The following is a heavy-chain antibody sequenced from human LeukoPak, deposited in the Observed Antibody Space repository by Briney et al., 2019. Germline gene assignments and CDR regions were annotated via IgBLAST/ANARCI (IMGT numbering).Heavy chain of an antibody. V-gene: IGHV1-8*01. Sequence: ASVKVSCKASGYTFTSYDIKWVRQATGQGPEWMGWMNPNSGNTGYAQKFQGRVTMTRNTSISTAYMELSSLRSEDTAVYYCARGRVRRGDYYGFWGQGSLVTVSS. J-gene: IGHJ4*02. CDR2: MNPNSGNT. CDR1: GYTFTSYD. D-gene: IGHD3-10*01. CDR3: ARGRVRRGDYYGF.